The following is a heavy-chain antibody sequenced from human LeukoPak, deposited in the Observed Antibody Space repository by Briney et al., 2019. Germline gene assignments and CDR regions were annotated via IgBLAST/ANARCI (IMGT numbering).Heavy chain of an antibody. CDR3: ATTAPYCSSTSCRVVADY. J-gene: IGHJ4*02. D-gene: IGHD2-2*01. Sequence: ASVKVSCKASGFTFTNYGFSWVRQAPGQGLEWMGWISGYNGNTKYAQKLQGRVTMTTDTSTSTAYMELRSLRSEDTAVYYCATTAPYCSSTSCRVVADYWGQGTLVTVSS. V-gene: IGHV1-18*01. CDR1: GFTFTNYG. CDR2: ISGYNGNT.